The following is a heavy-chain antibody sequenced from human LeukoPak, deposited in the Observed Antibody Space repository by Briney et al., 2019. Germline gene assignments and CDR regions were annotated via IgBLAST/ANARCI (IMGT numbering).Heavy chain of an antibody. Sequence: SETLSLTCAVYGGSFSGYYWSWIRQPPGKGLEWIGEINHSGSTNYNPSLKSRVTISVDTSKNQFSLKLSSVTAADTAVYYCARRRPIMITFGGVTYFDYWGQGTLVTVSS. J-gene: IGHJ4*02. CDR1: GGSFSGYY. CDR3: ARRRPIMITFGGVTYFDY. D-gene: IGHD3-16*01. V-gene: IGHV4-34*01. CDR2: INHSGST.